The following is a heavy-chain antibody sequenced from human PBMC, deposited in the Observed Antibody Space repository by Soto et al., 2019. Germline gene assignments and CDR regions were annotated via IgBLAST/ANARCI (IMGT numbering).Heavy chain of an antibody. V-gene: IGHV3-11*06. J-gene: IGHJ6*02. D-gene: IGHD6-6*01. CDR3: VRDQGHSSSSTYGMDV. Sequence: QVQLVESGGGLGKPGGSLRLSCAASRFTFSDYYMSWIRQAPGKGLEWVAYISTRSSYTNYADSVRGRFTISRDNAKNSVYLQMNSLRAEDTAVYFCVRDQGHSSSSTYGMDVWGQGTTVTVSS. CDR2: ISTRSSYT. CDR1: RFTFSDYY.